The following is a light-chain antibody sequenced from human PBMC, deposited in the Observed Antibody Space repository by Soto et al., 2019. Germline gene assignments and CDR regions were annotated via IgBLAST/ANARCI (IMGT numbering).Light chain of an antibody. Sequence: EIVMKQSPTTLSVSPGERFTLSCRGSQSVGRHVAWYHPTPGQAPRLLXYAASTRANGVPGRFSGSGSGTELTLTISSLQSEDFAVYYCQHYNNWLPWTFGQGTKVDIK. J-gene: IGKJ1*01. CDR3: QHYNNWLPWT. V-gene: IGKV3-15*01. CDR1: QSVGRH. CDR2: AAS.